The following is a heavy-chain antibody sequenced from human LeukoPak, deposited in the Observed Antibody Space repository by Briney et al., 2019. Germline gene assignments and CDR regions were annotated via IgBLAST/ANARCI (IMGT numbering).Heavy chain of an antibody. V-gene: IGHV3-30*04. Sequence: GGSLRLSCAASGFTFSSYAMHWVRQAPGKGLEWVAVISYDGSNKYYADSVKGRFTISRDDSKNTLYLQMNSLRAEDTAVYYCARESSFHAFDIWGQGTMVTVSP. J-gene: IGHJ3*02. CDR2: ISYDGSNK. D-gene: IGHD2-2*01. CDR3: ARESSFHAFDI. CDR1: GFTFSSYA.